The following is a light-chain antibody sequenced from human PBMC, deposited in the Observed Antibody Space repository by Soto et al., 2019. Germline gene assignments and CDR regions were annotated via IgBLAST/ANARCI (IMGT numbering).Light chain of an antibody. Sequence: QSALTQPASVSGSPGQSITISCTGTSNDVGGYNHVSWYQQNPGKAPKLVIYDVTNRPSGVSERFPGSKSGNTASLAISGLQAKDEADYYRSSYTGCSTLDVFRSGTTATVL. CDR1: SNDVGGYNH. V-gene: IGLV2-14*01. J-gene: IGLJ1*01. CDR2: DVT. CDR3: SSYTGCSTLDV.